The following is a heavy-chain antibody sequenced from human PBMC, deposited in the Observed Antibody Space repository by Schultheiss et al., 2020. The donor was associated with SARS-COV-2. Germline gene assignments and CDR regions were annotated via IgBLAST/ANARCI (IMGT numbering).Heavy chain of an antibody. Sequence: GGSLRLSCSASGFTFSSYAMHWVRQAPGKGLEYVSVISSNGGSTYYANSVKGRFTISRDNTKNTLDLQMGSLRAEDMAVYYCATYYYSSGYYVFDYWGQGTLVTVSS. D-gene: IGHD3-22*01. CDR2: ISSNGGST. CDR1: GFTFSSYA. CDR3: ATYYYSSGYYVFDY. V-gene: IGHV3-64*01. J-gene: IGHJ4*02.